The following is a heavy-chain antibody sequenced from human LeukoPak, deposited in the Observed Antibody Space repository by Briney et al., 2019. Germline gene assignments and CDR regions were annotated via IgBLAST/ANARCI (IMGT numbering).Heavy chain of an antibody. D-gene: IGHD1-26*01. Sequence: GGSLRLSCAASGFTFSSCAMNWVRQAPGKGLEWVSYISSSGSTIYYADSVKGRFTISRDNAKNSLYLQMNSLRAEDTALYYCASGGIYYGAAFDFWGQGSLVTVSA. CDR3: ASGGIYYGAAFDF. CDR1: GFTFSSCA. V-gene: IGHV3-48*04. J-gene: IGHJ4*02. CDR2: ISSSGSTI.